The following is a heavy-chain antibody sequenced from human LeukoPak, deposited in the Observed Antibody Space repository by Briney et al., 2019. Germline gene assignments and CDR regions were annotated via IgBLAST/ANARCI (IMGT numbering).Heavy chain of an antibody. Sequence: GGSLRLSCAASGFTFSSYWMSWVRQAPGKGLEWVANIKQDGSEKYYVDSVKGRFTISRDNAKNSLYLQMNSLRAEDTAVYYCARSTGIAAAKRGYYYGMDVWGQGTTVTVS. CDR2: IKQDGSEK. D-gene: IGHD6-13*01. CDR1: GFTFSSYW. CDR3: ARSTGIAAAKRGYYYGMDV. V-gene: IGHV3-7*01. J-gene: IGHJ6*02.